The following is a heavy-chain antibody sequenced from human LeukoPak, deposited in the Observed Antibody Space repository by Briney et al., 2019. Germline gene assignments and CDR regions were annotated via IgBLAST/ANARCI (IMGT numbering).Heavy chain of an antibody. D-gene: IGHD3-9*01. Sequence: GGSLRLSCAASGFTFISYAVSWVRQAPGRGLECVSTISGTGGRTYYADSVKGRFTTSRDNSKNTLYLQMNSLRAEDTAIYYCAKGTMYYDILDYWGQGTLVTVSS. V-gene: IGHV3-23*01. J-gene: IGHJ4*02. CDR2: ISGTGGRT. CDR1: GFTFISYA. CDR3: AKGTMYYDILDY.